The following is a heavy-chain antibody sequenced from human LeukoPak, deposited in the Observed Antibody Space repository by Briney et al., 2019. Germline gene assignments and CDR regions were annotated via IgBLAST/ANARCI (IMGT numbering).Heavy chain of an antibody. CDR3: ARECLMVGVYAAFDI. CDR1: GFTLSSYY. J-gene: IGHJ3*02. D-gene: IGHD1-26*01. Sequence: GSLRLSCAASGFTLSSYYMNWVRQPPGKGLEWVSYINRGSSTIYYADSVKGRFTISRDNAKNSLYLQMNSLRDEDTAVYYCARECLMVGVYAAFDIWGQGTMVTVSS. V-gene: IGHV3-48*02. CDR2: INRGSSTI.